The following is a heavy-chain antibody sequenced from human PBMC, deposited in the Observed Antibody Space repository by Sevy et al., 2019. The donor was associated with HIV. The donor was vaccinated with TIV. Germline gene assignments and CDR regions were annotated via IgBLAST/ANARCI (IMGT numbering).Heavy chain of an antibody. CDR3: ARKYHDTSGYPRYSMDV. D-gene: IGHD3-22*01. CDR1: GFTFSTYA. J-gene: IGHJ6*02. CDR2: ISGGGGNK. Sequence: GGSLRLSCAASGFTFSTYAMYWVRQAPGKGLEYVSAISGGGGNKYYGTSVKGRFTVSRDDAKNTLYLQMGSLRAEDMAVYFCARKYHDTSGYPRYSMDVWGQGTTVTVSS. V-gene: IGHV3-64*01.